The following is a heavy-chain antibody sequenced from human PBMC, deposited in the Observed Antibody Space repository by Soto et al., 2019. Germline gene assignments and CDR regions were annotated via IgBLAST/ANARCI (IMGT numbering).Heavy chain of an antibody. CDR1: GFTLDDYA. Sequence: EVQLVESGGGLVQPGRSLRLSCAASGFTLDDYAMHWVRQAPGKGLEWVSGISWNSGSIGYADSVKGRFTISRDNAKNSLYLQMNSLRAEDTALYYCAKDWISGAFDIWGQGTMVTVSS. J-gene: IGHJ3*02. D-gene: IGHD2-2*03. CDR2: ISWNSGSI. CDR3: AKDWISGAFDI. V-gene: IGHV3-9*01.